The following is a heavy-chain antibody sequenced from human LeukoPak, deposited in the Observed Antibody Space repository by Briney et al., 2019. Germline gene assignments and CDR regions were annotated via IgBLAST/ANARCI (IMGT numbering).Heavy chain of an antibody. V-gene: IGHV3-21*01. J-gene: IGHJ6*02. CDR3: ARGPYGDYDYYYATDI. Sequence: GGSLRLFCAASGLNFSTYSFNWVRQAPGKGLEWVSSISGRSHAINYAHSVRGRFTISRDNAEKSLYLQMNSLRAEDTAVYYCARGPYGDYDYYYATDIWGQGTTVTVTS. D-gene: IGHD4-17*01. CDR1: GLNFSTYS. CDR2: ISGRSHAI.